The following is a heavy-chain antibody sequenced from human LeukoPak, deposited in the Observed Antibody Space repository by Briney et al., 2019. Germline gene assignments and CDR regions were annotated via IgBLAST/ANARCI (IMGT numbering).Heavy chain of an antibody. CDR1: GGSISSYY. V-gene: IGHV4-59*01. D-gene: IGHD2-21*02. CDR3: ARASGGNSPY. CDR2: IYYSGST. Sequence: SETLSLTCTVSGGSISSYYWSWIRQPPGKGLEWIGYIYYSGSTNYNPSLKSRVTISVDTSKNQFSLKLTSVTAADTGVYYCARASGGNSPYWGQGTLVTVSS. J-gene: IGHJ4*02.